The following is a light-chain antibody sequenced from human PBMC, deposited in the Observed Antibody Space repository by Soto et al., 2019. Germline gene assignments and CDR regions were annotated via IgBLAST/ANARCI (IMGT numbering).Light chain of an antibody. J-gene: IGKJ1*01. Sequence: PGDRVTITCRTSQSISSWLAWYQQKPGQAPRLLIYDASSRATGIPARFSGSGSGTDFTLTISSLEPEDFAVYYCQQRSNWPPTFGQGTKVDIK. V-gene: IGKV3-11*01. CDR3: QQRSNWPPT. CDR2: DAS. CDR1: QSISSW.